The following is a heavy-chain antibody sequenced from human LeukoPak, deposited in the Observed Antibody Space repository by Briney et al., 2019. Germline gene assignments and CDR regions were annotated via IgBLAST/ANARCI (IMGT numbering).Heavy chain of an antibody. CDR1: GGSISSGGYY. Sequence: SQTLSLTCTVSGGSISSGGYYWSWIRQHPGKGLEWIGYIYYSGSTYYNPSLKSRVTISVDTSKNQFSLKLSSVTAADTAVYYCARDRKYDIAGMDVWGQGTTVTVSS. CDR3: ARDRKYDIAGMDV. CDR2: IYYSGST. D-gene: IGHD3-9*01. J-gene: IGHJ6*02. V-gene: IGHV4-31*03.